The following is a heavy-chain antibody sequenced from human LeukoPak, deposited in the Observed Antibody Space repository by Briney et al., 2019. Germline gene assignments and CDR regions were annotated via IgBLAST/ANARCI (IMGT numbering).Heavy chain of an antibody. CDR1: GFTFGDYA. Sequence: PGGSLRLSCTTSGFTFGDYAMSWVRQAPGKGLEWVGFIRSKTYGGTTEYAASAKGRFTISRDDSKSIAYLQMNSLKTEDTAVYYCTRTPQRQQLPIDYWGQGTLVTVSS. CDR2: IRSKTYGGTT. J-gene: IGHJ4*02. D-gene: IGHD6-13*01. V-gene: IGHV3-49*04. CDR3: TRTPQRQQLPIDY.